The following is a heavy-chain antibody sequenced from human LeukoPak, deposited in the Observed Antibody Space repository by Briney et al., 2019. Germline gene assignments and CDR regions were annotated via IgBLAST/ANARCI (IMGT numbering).Heavy chain of an antibody. Sequence: PGGSLRLSCAASGFTVITNDMTWVRQAPGKGLDWVSVLYRDGNTKYADSVQGRFTISRDNSKNTLYLEMNSLRPDDTALYYCAKDTGHAIDYWGQGTLVTVSS. D-gene: IGHD2-8*02. CDR2: LYRDGNT. V-gene: IGHV3-53*01. CDR1: GFTVITND. CDR3: AKDTGHAIDY. J-gene: IGHJ4*02.